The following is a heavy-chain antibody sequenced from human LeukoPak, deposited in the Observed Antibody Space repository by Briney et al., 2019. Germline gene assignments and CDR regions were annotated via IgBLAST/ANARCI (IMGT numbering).Heavy chain of an antibody. Sequence: SEALSLTCAVYGGSFSGYYWSWIRQPPGKGLEWIGEINHSGSTNYNPSLKSRVTISVDTSKNQFSLKLSSVTAADTAVYYCARAGVPAAKDNWFDPWGQGTLVTVSS. V-gene: IGHV4-34*01. J-gene: IGHJ5*02. CDR2: INHSGST. D-gene: IGHD2-2*01. CDR3: ARAGVPAAKDNWFDP. CDR1: GGSFSGYY.